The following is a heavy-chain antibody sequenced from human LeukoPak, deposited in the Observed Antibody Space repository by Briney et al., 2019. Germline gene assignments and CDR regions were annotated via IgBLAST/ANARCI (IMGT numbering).Heavy chain of an antibody. D-gene: IGHD4-17*01. J-gene: IGHJ6*03. CDR3: ARSHGDYVVYHYMDV. Sequence: ASVKVSCKASGCTFTSYDINWVRQATGQGLEWMGWISGYKGNTNYAQKLQGRITMTTDTSTNTAYMELRSLRSDDTAVYYCARSHGDYVVYHYMDVWGKGTTVTVSS. CDR1: GCTFTSYD. V-gene: IGHV1-18*01. CDR2: ISGYKGNT.